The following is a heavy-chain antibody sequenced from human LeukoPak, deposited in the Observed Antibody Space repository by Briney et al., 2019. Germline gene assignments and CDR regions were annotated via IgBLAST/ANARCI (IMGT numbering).Heavy chain of an antibody. J-gene: IGHJ4*02. D-gene: IGHD3-9*01. CDR2: ISAYNGNT. CDR1: GYTFTCYG. CDR3: ARVELRYFDWLVRVDY. V-gene: IGHV1-18*04. Sequence: ASVKVSCKASGYTFTCYGISWVRQAPRQGLEWMGWISAYNGNTNYAQKLQGRVTMTTDTSTSTAYMELRSLRSDDTAVYYCARVELRYFDWLVRVDYWGQGTLVTVSS.